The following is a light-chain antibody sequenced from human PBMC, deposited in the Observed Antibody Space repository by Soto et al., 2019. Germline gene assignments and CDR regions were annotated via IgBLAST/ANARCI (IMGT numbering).Light chain of an antibody. CDR1: QGIGFY. CDR3: QHLRNYPLT. V-gene: IGKV1-9*01. J-gene: IGKJ5*01. Sequence: DIQLTPSPSLLSASLGDRVTITCRASQGIGFYLAWYQQKPGIAPKLLIYAASSIQSGVPSRFSGSDSETEFTLTITSLQPEDFATYYCQHLRNYPLTFGQGTRLELK. CDR2: AAS.